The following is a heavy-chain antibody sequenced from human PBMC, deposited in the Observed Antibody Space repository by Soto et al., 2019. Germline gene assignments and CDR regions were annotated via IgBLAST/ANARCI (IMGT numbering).Heavy chain of an antibody. CDR1: GFTFSDYY. Sequence: GGSLRLSCAASGFTFSDYYMSWIRQAPGKGLEWVSYISSSGSTIYYADSVKGRFTISRDSAKNSLYLQMNSLRAEDTAVYYCARARPSPEWLFDYWGQGTLVTVSS. V-gene: IGHV3-11*01. D-gene: IGHD3-3*01. CDR3: ARARPSPEWLFDY. J-gene: IGHJ4*02. CDR2: ISSSGSTI.